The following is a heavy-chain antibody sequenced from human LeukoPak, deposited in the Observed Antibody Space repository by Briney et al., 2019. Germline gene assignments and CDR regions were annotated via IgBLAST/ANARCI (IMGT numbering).Heavy chain of an antibody. D-gene: IGHD2-15*01. Sequence: SVKVSCKASGGTFSSYAISWVRQAPGQGLEWMGRIIPILGIANYAQKFQGRVTITADKSTSTAYMELSSLRSEDTAVYYCARVGRFAPEYYYYYMDVWGKGTTVTVSS. CDR3: ARVGRFAPEYYYYYMDV. J-gene: IGHJ6*03. CDR1: GGTFSSYA. V-gene: IGHV1-69*04. CDR2: IIPILGIA.